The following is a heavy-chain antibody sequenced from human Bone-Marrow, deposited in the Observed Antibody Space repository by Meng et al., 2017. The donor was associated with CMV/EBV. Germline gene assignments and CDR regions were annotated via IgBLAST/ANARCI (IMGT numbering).Heavy chain of an antibody. V-gene: IGHV3-11*01. CDR3: ARDLRYCSSTSCPTEYFQH. D-gene: IGHD2-2*01. CDR2: ISSSGSTI. CDR1: GFTFSDYY. J-gene: IGHJ1*01. Sequence: GGSLRLSCAASGFTFSDYYMSWIRQAPGKGLEWVSYISSSGSTIYYADSVKGRFTISRDNAKNSLYLQMNSLRAEDTAVYYCARDLRYCSSTSCPTEYFQHWGQGILVIVSS.